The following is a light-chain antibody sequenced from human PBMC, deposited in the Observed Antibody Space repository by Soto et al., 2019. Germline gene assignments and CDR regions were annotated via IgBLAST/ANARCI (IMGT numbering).Light chain of an antibody. Sequence: EIALTQSPGTLSLSPGERATLSCRASQSVSSSFLAWYQQKPGQAPRLLIYGASRATGIPDRFSGSGSGTDFTLTISRLEREDFALYSCQQYGSSLTFGGGTKVEIK. V-gene: IGKV3-20*01. CDR1: QSVSSSF. CDR3: QQYGSSLT. J-gene: IGKJ4*01. CDR2: GAS.